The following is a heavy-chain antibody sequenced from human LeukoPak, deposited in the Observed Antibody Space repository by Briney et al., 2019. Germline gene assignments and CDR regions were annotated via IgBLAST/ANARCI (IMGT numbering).Heavy chain of an antibody. CDR3: ARDSGWYTHDY. J-gene: IGHJ4*02. Sequence: GGSLRLSCAGSGSTLSRYWMSWVRQAPGKGLEWVANINQDGSEKYYVDSVKGRFTISRDNPKNSLYLQMNSLRAEDTGVYYCARDSGWYTHDYWGQGTLVTVSS. V-gene: IGHV3-7*01. CDR2: INQDGSEK. CDR1: GSTLSRYW. D-gene: IGHD6-19*01.